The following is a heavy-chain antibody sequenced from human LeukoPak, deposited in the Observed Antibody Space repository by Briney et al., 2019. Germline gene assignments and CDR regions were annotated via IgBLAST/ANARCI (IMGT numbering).Heavy chain of an antibody. Sequence: PGGSRRSPSASPGLTVISIVLSWVRQAPGKGLEWVSVIYSDETTYYADSVKGRFTISRDSSKNSLYLQMNSLRAEDTAVYYCATEFGYFGSGPYASDSWGQGTLVTVSS. J-gene: IGHJ4*02. CDR1: GLTVISIV. D-gene: IGHD3-10*01. CDR2: IYSDETT. V-gene: IGHV3-53*01. CDR3: ATEFGYFGSGPYASDS.